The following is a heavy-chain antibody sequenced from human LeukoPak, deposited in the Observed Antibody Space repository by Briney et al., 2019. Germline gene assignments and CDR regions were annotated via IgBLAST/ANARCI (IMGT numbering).Heavy chain of an antibody. Sequence: SETLSLTCTVSGGSISSSSYYWGWIRQPPGKGLEWIVSIYYSGSTYNNPSLKSRVIISVDTSKNQFSLRLSSVTAADTAVYYCARARGSVAWWNGAFDIWGQGTMVTVSS. V-gene: IGHV4-39*01. D-gene: IGHD2-8*02. CDR1: GGSISSSSYY. CDR3: ARARGSVAWWNGAFDI. J-gene: IGHJ3*02. CDR2: IYYSGST.